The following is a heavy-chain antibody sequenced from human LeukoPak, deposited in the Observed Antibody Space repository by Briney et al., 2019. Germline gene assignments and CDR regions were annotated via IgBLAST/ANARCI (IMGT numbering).Heavy chain of an antibody. CDR2: INPNSGGT. D-gene: IGHD3-10*01. J-gene: IGHJ4*02. Sequence: ASVKVSCKASGYTFTGYYMHWVRQAPGQGLEWMGRINPNSGGTNYAQKFQGRVTITRDTSISTAYMELSRLRSDDTAVYYCLVVSPSSVSYFDYWGQGTLATVSS. V-gene: IGHV1-2*06. CDR1: GYTFTGYY. CDR3: LVVSPSSVSYFDY.